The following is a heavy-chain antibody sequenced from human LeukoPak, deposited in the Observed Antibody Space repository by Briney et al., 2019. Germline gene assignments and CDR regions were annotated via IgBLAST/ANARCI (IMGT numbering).Heavy chain of an antibody. J-gene: IGHJ4*02. V-gene: IGHV3-21*04. Sequence: GGSLRLSCAASGFTFSSYSMNWVRQAPGKGLEWVSSISSSSSYIYYADSVKGRFTISRDNAKNSLYLQMNSLRAEDTAVYYCASSANGVKTRFWGQGTLVTVSS. CDR1: GFTFSSYS. CDR2: ISSSSSYI. D-gene: IGHD2-21*01. CDR3: ASSANGVKTRF.